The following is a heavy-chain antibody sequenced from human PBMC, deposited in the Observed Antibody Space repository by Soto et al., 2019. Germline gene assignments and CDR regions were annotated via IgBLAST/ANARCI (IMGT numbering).Heavy chain of an antibody. CDR1: GYTFTGYY. CDR2: INPNSGGT. Sequence: ASVKVSCKASGYTFTGYYMHWVRQAPGQGLEWMGWINPNSGGTNYAQHFQGRVTLTSDTSISTAYMELSSLTSEDTAVYYCEVTTGYWGQGTMVTVSS. V-gene: IGHV1-2*02. J-gene: IGHJ4*02. D-gene: IGHD2-21*02. CDR3: EVTTGY.